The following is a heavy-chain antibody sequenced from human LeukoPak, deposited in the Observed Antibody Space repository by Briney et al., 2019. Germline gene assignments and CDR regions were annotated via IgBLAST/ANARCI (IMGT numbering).Heavy chain of an antibody. CDR1: GFTFSSYN. J-gene: IGHJ4*02. Sequence: PGGSLRLSCAASGFTFSSYNMHWVRQAPGKGLEWVAVMSYDGSERYYADSVKGRFTISRDNAKNSLYLQMNSLRAEDTAVYYCATDLGSSWPNFWGQGILVTVSS. D-gene: IGHD6-13*01. CDR3: ATDLGSSWPNF. CDR2: MSYDGSER. V-gene: IGHV3-30*03.